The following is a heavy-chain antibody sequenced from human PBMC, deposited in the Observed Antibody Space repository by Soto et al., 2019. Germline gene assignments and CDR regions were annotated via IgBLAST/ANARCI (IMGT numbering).Heavy chain of an antibody. Sequence: VQLVESGGVLVQPGGSLRLSCAASGFTFSSYAMHWVRQAPGKGLEWVAVISYDGSNKYYADSVKGRFTISRDNSKNTLYLQMNSLRAEDTAVYYCAREKLWFGESMYYFDYWGQGTLVTVSS. CDR2: ISYDGSNK. J-gene: IGHJ4*02. CDR3: AREKLWFGESMYYFDY. CDR1: GFTFSSYA. D-gene: IGHD3-10*01. V-gene: IGHV3-30-3*01.